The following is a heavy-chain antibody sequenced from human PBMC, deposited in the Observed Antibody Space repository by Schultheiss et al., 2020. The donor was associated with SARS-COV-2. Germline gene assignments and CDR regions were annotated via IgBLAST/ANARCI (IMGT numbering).Heavy chain of an antibody. CDR3: AREDYQLLSNLHYYYYGMDV. V-gene: IGHV4-59*12. Sequence: SETLSLTCTVSGGSISSYYWSWIRQPPGKGLEWIGYIYYSGSTNYNPSLKSRVTISVDTSKNQFSLKLSSVTAADTAVYYCAREDYQLLSNLHYYYYGMDVWGQGTTVTVSS. CDR2: IYYSGST. CDR1: GGSISSYY. D-gene: IGHD2-2*01. J-gene: IGHJ6*02.